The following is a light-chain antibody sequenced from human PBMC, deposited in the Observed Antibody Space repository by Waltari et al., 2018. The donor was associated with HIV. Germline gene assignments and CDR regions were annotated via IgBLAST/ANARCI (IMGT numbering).Light chain of an antibody. CDR1: QSVLYSSNNKNY. CDR3: QQYYSTPLT. V-gene: IGKV4-1*01. CDR2: WAS. Sequence: DIVMTQSPDSLAVSLGERATINCKSSQSVLYSSNNKNYLAWYQQKPGQPPELLIDWASTRESGVPDRFSGSGSATDFTLTISSLQAEDVAVYYCQQYYSTPLTFGGGTQVEIK. J-gene: IGKJ4*01.